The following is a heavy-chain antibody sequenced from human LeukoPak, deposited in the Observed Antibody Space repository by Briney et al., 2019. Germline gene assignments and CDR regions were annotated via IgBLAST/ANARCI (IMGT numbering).Heavy chain of an antibody. V-gene: IGHV3-23*01. CDR3: AKDETWIQLWWYFDY. CDR2: ISGSDFGT. Sequence: GGSLRLSCAASGFTFSSYVMSWVRQAPGKGLEWVSAISGSDFGTYYADSVKGRFTISRDNSKNMLYLQMNSLRAEDTAVYYCAKDETWIQLWWYFDYWGQGTLVTVSS. J-gene: IGHJ4*02. CDR1: GFTFSSYV. D-gene: IGHD5-18*01.